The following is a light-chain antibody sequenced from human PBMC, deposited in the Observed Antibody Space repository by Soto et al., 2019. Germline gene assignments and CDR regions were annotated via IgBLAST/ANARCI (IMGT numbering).Light chain of an antibody. CDR3: QQYNSYSPWT. V-gene: IGKV1-5*01. CDR2: DAS. CDR1: QSISSW. Sequence: DIQMTQSPSTLSASVGDRVTITCRASQSISSWLAWYQQKPGKAPKLLIYDASSLESGGPSRFSGSGSGTEFTLNIGSLQPYDFAAYYCQQYNSYSPWTFGQGTKVEIK. J-gene: IGKJ1*01.